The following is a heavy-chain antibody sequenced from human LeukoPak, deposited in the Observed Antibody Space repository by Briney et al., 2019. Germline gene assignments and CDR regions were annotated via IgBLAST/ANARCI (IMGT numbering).Heavy chain of an antibody. CDR3: ARGRSPYSSSWYAGYFDY. CDR2: INHSGST. V-gene: IGHV4-34*01. CDR1: GGSFSGYY. Sequence: SETLSLTCAVYGGSFSGYYWSWIRQPPGKGLEWIGEINHSGSTNYNPSLKSRVTISVDTSKNQFSLKLSSVTAADTAVYYCARGRSPYSSSWYAGYFDYWGQGTLVTVSS. D-gene: IGHD6-13*01. J-gene: IGHJ4*02.